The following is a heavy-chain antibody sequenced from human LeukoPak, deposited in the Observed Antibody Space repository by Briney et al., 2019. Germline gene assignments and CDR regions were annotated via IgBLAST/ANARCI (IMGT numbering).Heavy chain of an antibody. D-gene: IGHD2-2*01. CDR3: ARMKGVVVIPTARPTFYFDY. CDR1: GGSISSSSYY. J-gene: IGHJ4*02. V-gene: IGHV4-39*01. CDR2: IYYSGST. Sequence: SETLSLTCTVSGGSISSSSYYWGWLRQPPGKGLEWIVSIYYSGSTYYNQSLKRRVTISIDTSKNQFSLKLTSVTAADTAMYYCARMKGVVVIPTARPTFYFDYWGQGILVTVSS.